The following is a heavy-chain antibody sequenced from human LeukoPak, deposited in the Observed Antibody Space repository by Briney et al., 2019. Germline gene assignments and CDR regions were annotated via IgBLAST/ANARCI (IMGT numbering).Heavy chain of an antibody. CDR2: MYLSGTT. D-gene: IGHD3-22*01. CDR1: GDSINSLDL. V-gene: IGHV4-4*02. CDR3: TTLYYYDTTGYYWRGFDY. Sequence: SGTLSLTCTVSGDSINSLDLWSWVRQPPGKGLEWIGEMYLSGTTHSNPSVKSRVTISIDKSKNQFFLNLSSVTAADTALYFCTTLYYYDTTGYYWRGFDYWGQGALVTVSS. J-gene: IGHJ4*02.